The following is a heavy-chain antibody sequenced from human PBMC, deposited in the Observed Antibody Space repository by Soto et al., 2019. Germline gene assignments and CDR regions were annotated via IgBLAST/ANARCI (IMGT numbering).Heavy chain of an antibody. CDR3: ARYSSGWDSNAVEI. Sequence: ASVKVSCKASGYTFTSYYMHWVRQAPVQGLECMGIINPSGGSTSYAQNFQGRVTMTRETSTSTAYMELSSLRSEDTAVYYCARYSSGWDSNAVEIGGQGTMVTVSS. CDR2: INPSGGST. CDR1: GYTFTSYY. D-gene: IGHD6-19*01. J-gene: IGHJ3*02. V-gene: IGHV1-46*03.